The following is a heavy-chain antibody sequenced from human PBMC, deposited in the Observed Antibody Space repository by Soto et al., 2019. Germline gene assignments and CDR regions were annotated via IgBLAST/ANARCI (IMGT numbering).Heavy chain of an antibody. CDR1: GFTFGDYY. Sequence: QVQLVESGGGLVKPGGSLRLSCAASGFTFGDYYMSWIRQAPGKGLEWGSYISSSTRYTNYPDSVRGRFTISRDNAKNSLYLQMNSLRAEDTAVYYCARIPQDGFHYTDYWGQGTLVTVSS. J-gene: IGHJ4*02. CDR2: ISSSTRYT. CDR3: ARIPQDGFHYTDY. V-gene: IGHV3-11*06. D-gene: IGHD3-3*01.